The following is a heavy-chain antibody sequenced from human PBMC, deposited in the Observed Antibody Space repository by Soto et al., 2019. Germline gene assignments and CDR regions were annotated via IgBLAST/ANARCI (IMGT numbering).Heavy chain of an antibody. CDR2: IYPVDFDT. Sequence: GESVKISCXASGYSFTNYYLAWVRQMPGKGLEWMGFIYPVDFDTRYSPSFQGQVTISVDRSIRTAYLQWDSLKASDTAMYYCASSVLVPSTMNYFDFWGQGTLVTVSS. D-gene: IGHD1-26*01. CDR3: ASSVLVPSTMNYFDF. J-gene: IGHJ4*02. CDR1: GYSFTNYY. V-gene: IGHV5-51*01.